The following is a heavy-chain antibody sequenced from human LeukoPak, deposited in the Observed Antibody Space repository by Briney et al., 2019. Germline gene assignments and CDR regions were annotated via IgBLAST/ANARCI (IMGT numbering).Heavy chain of an antibody. CDR3: ARGPVGYCSSTSCYYFDY. Sequence: GXXXXLSCAASGVTFSSYSMNGVREAPGKGLEWVSYISIIIIYIYYPSSFTAPFTISRDNAKNSLYLQMTSLSAEDTAVYYCARGPVGYCSSTSCYYFDYWGQGTLVTVSS. J-gene: IGHJ4*02. V-gene: IGHV3-21*01. CDR1: GVTFSSYS. CDR2: ISIIIIYI. D-gene: IGHD2-2*01.